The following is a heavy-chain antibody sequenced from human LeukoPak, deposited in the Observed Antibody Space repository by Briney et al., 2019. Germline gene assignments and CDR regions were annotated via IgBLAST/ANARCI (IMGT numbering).Heavy chain of an antibody. Sequence: PSQTLSLTCTVSGGSISSGDYYWSWIRQPPGKGLEWIGYIYYSGSTYYNPSLKSRVTISVDTSKNQFSLKLSSVTAADTAVYYCARDASYGLGFDIWGQGTMVTVSS. CDR1: GGSISSGDYY. CDR2: IYYSGST. D-gene: IGHD5-18*01. CDR3: ARDASYGLGFDI. J-gene: IGHJ3*02. V-gene: IGHV4-30-4*01.